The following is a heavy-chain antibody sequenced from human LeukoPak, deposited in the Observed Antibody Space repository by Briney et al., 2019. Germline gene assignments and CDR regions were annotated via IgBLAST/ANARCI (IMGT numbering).Heavy chain of an antibody. CDR3: ARQNSGSYRYDAFDI. CDR1: GFTFSSYW. D-gene: IGHD1-26*01. J-gene: IGHJ3*02. Sequence: PGGSLRLSCAASGFTFSSYWMSWVRQAPGKGLEWVANIKQDGSEKYYVDSVKGRFTISRDNAKNSLYLQMNSLRAEDTAVYYCARQNSGSYRYDAFDIWGQGTMVTVSS. CDR2: IKQDGSEK. V-gene: IGHV3-7*01.